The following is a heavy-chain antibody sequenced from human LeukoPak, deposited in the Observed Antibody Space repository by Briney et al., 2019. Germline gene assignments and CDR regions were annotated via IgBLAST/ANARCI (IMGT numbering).Heavy chain of an antibody. CDR1: GFTFSSYA. CDR2: ISGSGGST. Sequence: GGSLRLSCTASGFTFSSYAMSWVRQAPGKGLEWVSAISGSGGSTYYADSVKGRFTISRDNSQNTLYLQMNSLRAEDTAVYYCAKTTVYSGSYSAFDYWGQGTLVTVSS. D-gene: IGHD1-26*01. J-gene: IGHJ4*02. V-gene: IGHV3-23*01. CDR3: AKTTVYSGSYSAFDY.